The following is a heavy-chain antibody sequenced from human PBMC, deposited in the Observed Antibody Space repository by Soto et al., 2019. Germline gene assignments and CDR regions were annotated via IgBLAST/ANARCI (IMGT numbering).Heavy chain of an antibody. CDR2: IFSNDEK. CDR1: AFSPSNARLG. D-gene: IGHD2-21*01. Sequence: QVTLKESGPVLVKPTETLTLTCTVSAFSPSNARLGVSWIRQPPGKALEWLAHIFSNDEKSYSKSLKTRLTISRDAYTSQMVLTMANMDTVDTATYYYARIQHGDEGAYFDSWGQARLITVSS. CDR3: ARIQHGDEGAYFDS. J-gene: IGHJ4*02. V-gene: IGHV2-26*01.